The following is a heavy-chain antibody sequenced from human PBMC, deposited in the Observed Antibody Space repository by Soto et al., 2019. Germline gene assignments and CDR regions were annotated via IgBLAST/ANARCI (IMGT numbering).Heavy chain of an antibody. CDR3: ARETVPPSYHDYDC. D-gene: IGHD2-2*01. J-gene: IGHJ4*02. Sequence: EVQLVETGGGLIQPGGSLRLSCAASGFTVSSSYMSWVRQAPGRGLEWVSTIFSGGTTHYADSVQGRFTISRDSSKNTLFLQLNSLRAEDTAIYYCARETVPPSYHDYDCWGQGT. CDR1: GFTVSSSY. CDR2: IFSGGTT. V-gene: IGHV3-53*02.